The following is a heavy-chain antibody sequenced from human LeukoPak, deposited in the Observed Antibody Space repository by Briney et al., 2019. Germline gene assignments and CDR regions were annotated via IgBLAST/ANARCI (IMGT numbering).Heavy chain of an antibody. Sequence: PSETLSLTCTVSGGSISSYYWSWIRQPAGKGLEWIGRIYTSGSTNYNPSLKSRVTMSVDTSKNQFSLKLSSVTAADTAVYYCARDTPVGAIFGVVTASGFDYWGQGTLVTVSS. V-gene: IGHV4-4*07. D-gene: IGHD3-3*01. J-gene: IGHJ4*02. CDR1: GGSISSYY. CDR3: ARDTPVGAIFGVVTASGFDY. CDR2: IYTSGST.